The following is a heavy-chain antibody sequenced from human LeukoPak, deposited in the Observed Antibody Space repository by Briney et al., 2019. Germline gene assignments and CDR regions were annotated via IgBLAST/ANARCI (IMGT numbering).Heavy chain of an antibody. V-gene: IGHV1-46*01. D-gene: IGHD6-25*01. CDR2: INPSGGST. Sequence: GSSVKVSCKASGYTFTSYYMHWVRQAPGQGLEWMGIINPSGGSTSYAQKFQGRVTMTRDTSTSTVYMELNSLRSDDTAVYYCAREGAAAEDVNWFDPWGQGTLVTVSS. CDR1: GYTFTSYY. CDR3: AREGAAAEDVNWFDP. J-gene: IGHJ5*02.